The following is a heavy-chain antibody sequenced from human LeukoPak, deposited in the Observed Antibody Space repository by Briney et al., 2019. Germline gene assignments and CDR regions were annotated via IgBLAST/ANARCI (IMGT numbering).Heavy chain of an antibody. V-gene: IGHV3-30*04. D-gene: IGHD3-16*01. CDR3: AAGLGDY. CDR1: GFTFSSYA. J-gene: IGHJ4*02. Sequence: GRSLRLSCAASGFTFSSYAMHWVRQAPGKGVEWVAVISYDGSNKYYADSVKGRFTISRDNSKNTLYLQMNSLRAEDTAVYYCAAGLGDYWGQGTLVTVSS. CDR2: ISYDGSNK.